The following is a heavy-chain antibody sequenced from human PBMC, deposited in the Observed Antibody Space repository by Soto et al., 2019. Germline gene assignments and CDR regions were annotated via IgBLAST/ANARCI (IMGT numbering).Heavy chain of an antibody. D-gene: IGHD1-7*01. J-gene: IGHJ6*03. CDR2: INHSGST. V-gene: IGHV4-34*01. CDR3: ARAQLPYYYYYYMDV. CDR1: GGSFSGYY. Sequence: PSETLSLTCAVYGGSFSGYYWSWIRQPPGKGLEWIGEINHSGSTNYNPSLKSRVTISVDTSKNEFSLKLSSVTAADTAVYYCARAQLPYYYYYYMDVWGKGTTVTVSS.